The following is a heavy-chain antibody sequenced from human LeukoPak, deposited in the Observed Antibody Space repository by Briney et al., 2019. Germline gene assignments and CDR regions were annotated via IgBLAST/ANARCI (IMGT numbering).Heavy chain of an antibody. Sequence: GGSLRLSCAASGFTFSSYWMSWVRQAPGKGLEWVANIKQDGGEKYFVDSVKGRFTISRDNAKNSLYLQMNSLRAEDTAVYYCATAPLGSLPRMDVWGQGTTVTVSS. CDR2: IKQDGGEK. CDR1: GFTFSSYW. D-gene: IGHD3-16*01. V-gene: IGHV3-7*01. J-gene: IGHJ6*02. CDR3: ATAPLGSLPRMDV.